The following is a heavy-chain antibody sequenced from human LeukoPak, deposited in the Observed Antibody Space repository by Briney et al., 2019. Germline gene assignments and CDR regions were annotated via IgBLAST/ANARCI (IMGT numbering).Heavy chain of an antibody. J-gene: IGHJ5*02. CDR3: ARAAGPNWFDP. CDR2: IYYSGST. V-gene: IGHV4-59*08. CDR1: GGSISSYY. D-gene: IGHD6-25*01. Sequence: SETLSLTCTVSGGSISSYYWSWIRQPPGKGLEWIGYIYYSGSTNYNPSLKSRVTISVDTSKNQFSLKLSSVTAADTAVYYCARAAGPNWFDPWGQGTLVTVSS.